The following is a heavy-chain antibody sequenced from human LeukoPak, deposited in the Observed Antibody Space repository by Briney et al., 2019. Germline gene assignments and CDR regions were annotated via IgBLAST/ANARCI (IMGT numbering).Heavy chain of an antibody. CDR3: ARGIWVAVAGFDY. CDR2: ISYDGSNK. D-gene: IGHD6-19*01. Sequence: GGSLRLSCAGSGCTFSSYAMHWVRQAPGKGLEWVAVISYDGSNKYYADSVKGRFTISRDNSKNTLYLQMNSLRAEDAAVYYCARGIWVAVAGFDYWGQGTLVTVSS. V-gene: IGHV3-30-3*01. CDR1: GCTFSSYA. J-gene: IGHJ4*02.